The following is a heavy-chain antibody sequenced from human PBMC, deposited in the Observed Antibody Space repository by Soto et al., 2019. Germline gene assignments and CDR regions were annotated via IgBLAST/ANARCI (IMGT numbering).Heavy chain of an antibody. CDR2: ISYDGSNK. J-gene: IGHJ6*02. V-gene: IGHV3-30-3*01. CDR3: ARSVTVAHYYYYGMDV. Sequence: QVQLVESGGGVVQPGRSLRLSCAASGFTFSSYAMHWVHQAPGKGLEWVAVISYDGSNKYYADSVKGRFTISRDNSKNTLYLQMNSLRAEDTAVYYCARSVTVAHYYYYGMDVWGQGTTVTVSS. D-gene: IGHD4-17*01. CDR1: GFTFSSYA.